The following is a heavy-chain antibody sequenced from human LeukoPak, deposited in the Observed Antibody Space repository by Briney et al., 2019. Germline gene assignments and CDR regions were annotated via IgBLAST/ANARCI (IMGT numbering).Heavy chain of an antibody. J-gene: IGHJ4*02. CDR1: GYTFTGYY. Sequence: GASVKVSCKASGYTFTGYYMHWVRQAPGQGLEWMGWINPNSGGTNYAQKFQGRVTMTRDTSISTAYMELSRLRSDDTAVYYCARVGYYYDSSGSTSFGYWGQGTLVTVSS. V-gene: IGHV1-2*02. D-gene: IGHD3-22*01. CDR3: ARVGYYYDSSGSTSFGY. CDR2: INPNSGGT.